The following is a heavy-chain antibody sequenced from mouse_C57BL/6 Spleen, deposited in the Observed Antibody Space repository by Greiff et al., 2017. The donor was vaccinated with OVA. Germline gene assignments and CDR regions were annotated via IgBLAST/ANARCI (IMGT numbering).Heavy chain of an antibody. CDR3: TKGTAQAPFAY. Sequence: VHVKQSGAELVRPGASVKLSCTASGFNIKDYYMHWVKQRPEQGLEWIGRIDPEDGDTEYAPKFQGKATMTADTSSNTAYLQLSSLTSEDTAVYYCTKGTAQAPFAYWGQGTLVTVSA. CDR2: IDPEDGDT. CDR1: GFNIKDYY. D-gene: IGHD3-2*02. V-gene: IGHV14-1*01. J-gene: IGHJ3*01.